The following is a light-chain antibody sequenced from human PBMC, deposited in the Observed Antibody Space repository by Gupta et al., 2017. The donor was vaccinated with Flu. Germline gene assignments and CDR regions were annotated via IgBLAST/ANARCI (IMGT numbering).Light chain of an antibody. J-gene: IGKJ2*01. CDR2: GAS. CDR3: QQYGRSAYT. Sequence: ERATLSVRASQSVSSGYLAWYHQKPGQAPRLLIYGASSRATGIPDRFSGSGSGTDFTLTISRLEPEDFAVYYCQQYGRSAYTFGQGTKLEIK. CDR1: QSVSSGY. V-gene: IGKV3-20*01.